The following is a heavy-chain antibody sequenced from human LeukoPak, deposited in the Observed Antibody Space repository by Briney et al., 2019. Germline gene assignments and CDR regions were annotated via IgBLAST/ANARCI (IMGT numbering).Heavy chain of an antibody. Sequence: GGSLRLSCGASGFTFSDHWMSWVRQAPGKGLEWEANIKEDGSEKYYVDSVRGRFTISRDNVKNSLHLQMNSLRVEDTAVYYCAQSGRSTFWYWGQGALVSVSS. D-gene: IGHD2/OR15-2a*01. CDR3: AQSGRSTFWY. J-gene: IGHJ4*02. CDR1: GFTFSDHW. V-gene: IGHV3-7*01. CDR2: IKEDGSEK.